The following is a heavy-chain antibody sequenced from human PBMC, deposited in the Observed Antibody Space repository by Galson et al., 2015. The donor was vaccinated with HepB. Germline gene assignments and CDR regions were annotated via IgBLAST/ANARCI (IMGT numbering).Heavy chain of an antibody. CDR2: ISGGGGIT. Sequence: SLRLSCAASGFTFSSYAMSWVRQAPGKGLEWVSAISGGGGITHYADSVKGRFTISRDNSKNTLYLQMSSLRAEDTAVYYCAKAGVAAAGASSYYMDVWGKGTPVTVS. V-gene: IGHV3-23*01. J-gene: IGHJ6*03. CDR3: AKAGVAAAGASSYYMDV. D-gene: IGHD6-13*01. CDR1: GFTFSSYA.